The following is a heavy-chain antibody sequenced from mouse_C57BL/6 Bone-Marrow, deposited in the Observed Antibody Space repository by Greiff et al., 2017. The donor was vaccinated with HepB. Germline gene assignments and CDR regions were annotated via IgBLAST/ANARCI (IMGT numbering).Heavy chain of an antibody. V-gene: IGHV5-6*01. D-gene: IGHD2-2*01. CDR2: ISSGGSYT. CDR1: GFTFSSYG. J-gene: IGHJ4*01. CDR3: ARQGVKRGYYAMDY. Sequence: EVMLVESGGDLVKPGGSLKLSCAASGFTFSSYGMSWVRQTPDKRLEWVATISSGGSYTYYPDSVKGRFTISRDNAKNNLYLQMSSLKSEDTAMYYCARQGVKRGYYAMDYWGQGTSVTVSS.